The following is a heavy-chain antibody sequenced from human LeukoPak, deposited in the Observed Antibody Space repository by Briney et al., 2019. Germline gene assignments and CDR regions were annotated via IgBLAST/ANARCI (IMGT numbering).Heavy chain of an antibody. CDR1: GGSFSSGSYY. J-gene: IGHJ5*02. V-gene: IGHV4-61*01. CDR3: ARDGGSSWASWFDP. D-gene: IGHD6-13*01. CDR2: IYYSGST. Sequence: PSETLSLTCTVSGGSFSSGSYYWSWIRQPPGKGLEWIGYIYYSGSTNYNPSLKSRVTISVDTSKNQFSLKLSSVTAADTAVYYCARDGGSSWASWFDPWGQGTLVTVSS.